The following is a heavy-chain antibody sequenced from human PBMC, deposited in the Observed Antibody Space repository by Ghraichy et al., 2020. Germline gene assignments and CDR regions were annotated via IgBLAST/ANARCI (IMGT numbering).Heavy chain of an antibody. Sequence: GESLNISCAASGFTFSDYWMSWVRQAPGKGLEWVANIRQDGSQIRYVDSVKGRFTISRDNAKNSLFLQLNSLRAEDTAGYYCARDPGVAAAGTVGYFDYWGQGALVTVSS. CDR3: ARDPGVAAAGTVGYFDY. D-gene: IGHD6-13*01. J-gene: IGHJ4*02. CDR2: IRQDGSQI. V-gene: IGHV3-7*04. CDR1: GFTFSDYW.